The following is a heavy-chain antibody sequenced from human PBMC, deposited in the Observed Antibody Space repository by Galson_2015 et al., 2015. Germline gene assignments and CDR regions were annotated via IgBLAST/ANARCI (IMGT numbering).Heavy chain of an antibody. V-gene: IGHV3-15*01. J-gene: IGHJ4*02. D-gene: IGHD4-17*01. CDR3: AKGLFREGKYGDDHLTDY. CDR2: IKSKAVGGTI. CDR1: GFTFSNAW. Sequence: SLRLSCAASGFTFSNAWMSWVRQAPGKGLEWLGRIKSKAVGGTIDYAAPVKGRFTISRDDSKNTVYLQMNSLRAEDTAVYYCAKGLFREGKYGDDHLTDYWGQGTLVTVSS.